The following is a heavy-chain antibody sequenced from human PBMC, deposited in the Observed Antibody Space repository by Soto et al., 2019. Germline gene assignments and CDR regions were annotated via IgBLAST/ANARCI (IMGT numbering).Heavy chain of an antibody. CDR2: RYYRGST. Sequence: XGTRSPAFMVSMGSVLMFYSSWTRPPAGKGMEWVGYRYYRGSTNYNPSLKSRVTIPVDTSKNQCSLQLSSVPAADTAVYYCARDTLDIVTGKQTTSYYYNGMDVWGQGTTGTVS. D-gene: IGHD3-9*01. V-gene: IGHV4-59*02. CDR1: MGSVLMFY. CDR3: ARDTLDIVTGKQTTSYYYNGMDV. J-gene: IGHJ6*02.